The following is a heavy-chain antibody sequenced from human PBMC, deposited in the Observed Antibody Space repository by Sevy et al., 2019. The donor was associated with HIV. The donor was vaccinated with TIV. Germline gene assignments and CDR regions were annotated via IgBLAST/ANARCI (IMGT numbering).Heavy chain of an antibody. CDR2: ISWNRGAI. J-gene: IGHJ6*02. CDR3: AKDINRGCDSINCYTYYYYYYGFDV. V-gene: IGHV3-9*01. Sequence: GGSLRLSCAASGFGFQDYAMHWVRQRPGKGLEWVAGISWNRGAIDYAHSVKGRFTISRDNAKNSLYLQMNGLRAEETALYFCAKDINRGCDSINCYTYYYYYYGFDVWGQGTTVTVSS. CDR1: GFGFQDYA. D-gene: IGHD3-16*02.